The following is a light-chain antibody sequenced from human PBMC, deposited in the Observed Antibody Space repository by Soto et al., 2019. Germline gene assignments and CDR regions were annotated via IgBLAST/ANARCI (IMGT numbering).Light chain of an antibody. CDR2: GAS. Sequence: EIVMTQSPATLSVSPGERATLSCRASQSVSSTLAWYQQKPGQAPRLLIYGASPRATGIPARFSGSGSGTEFTLTISSLQSEDFAVYYCQQYNNWPRVFGQGAKVEIK. J-gene: IGKJ1*01. V-gene: IGKV3-15*01. CDR3: QQYNNWPRV. CDR1: QSVSST.